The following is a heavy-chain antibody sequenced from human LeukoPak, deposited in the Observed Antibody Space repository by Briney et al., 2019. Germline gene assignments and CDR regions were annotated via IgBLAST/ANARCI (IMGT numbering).Heavy chain of an antibody. D-gene: IGHD3-16*01. Sequence: GGSLRLSCAAPGFTFSSYSMNWVRQAPGKGLEWPSYISSRSSAIYYADSRKGRFTISRDNAKNSLYLQMNSLSAEDTAVYYYARVIGSYGDSAYGGQGTLVTVSA. CDR2: ISSRSSAI. CDR1: GFTFSSYS. J-gene: IGHJ4*02. V-gene: IGHV3-48*04. CDR3: ARVIGSYGDSAY.